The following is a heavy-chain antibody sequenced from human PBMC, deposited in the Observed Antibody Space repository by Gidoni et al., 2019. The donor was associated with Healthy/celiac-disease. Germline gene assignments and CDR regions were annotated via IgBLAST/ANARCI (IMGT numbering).Heavy chain of an antibody. V-gene: IGHV3-23*01. CDR2: ISGSGGST. CDR3: AKLGSYDILTGYLDWFDP. J-gene: IGHJ5*02. CDR1: VFPFRSYA. Sequence: EVQLLESGGGLVQPGGSLRLSCAASVFPFRSYAMSWVVQAPGKGLEWVAAISGSGGSTYYADAVKGRFTISRDNSKNTLYLKMNSLRAEDTAVYYCAKLGSYDILTGYLDWFDPWGQGTLVTVSS. D-gene: IGHD3-9*01.